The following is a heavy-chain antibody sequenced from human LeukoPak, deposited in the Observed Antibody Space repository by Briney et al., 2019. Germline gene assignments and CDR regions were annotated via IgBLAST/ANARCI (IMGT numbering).Heavy chain of an antibody. Sequence: GGSLRLSCAASGFTFSSYAMSWVRQAPGKGLEWVSAISGSGGSTYDADSVKGRFTISRDNSKNTLYLQMNSLRAEDTAVYYCARKVYHRFDYWGQGTLVTVSS. J-gene: IGHJ4*02. CDR2: ISGSGGST. V-gene: IGHV3-23*01. CDR3: ARKVYHRFDY. D-gene: IGHD2-2*01. CDR1: GFTFSSYA.